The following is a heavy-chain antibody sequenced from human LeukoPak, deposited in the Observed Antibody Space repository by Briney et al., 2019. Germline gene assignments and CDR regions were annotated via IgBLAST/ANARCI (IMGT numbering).Heavy chain of an antibody. CDR3: ARETNIVATIRWFDP. CDR1: GGSISSYY. Sequence: SETLSLTCTVSGGSISSYYWSWIRQPAGKGLEWIGRIYTSGSTNYNPSLKSRVTMSVDTSKNQFSLKLSSVTAADTAVYYCARETNIVATIRWFDPWGQGTLVTVSS. J-gene: IGHJ5*02. CDR2: IYTSGST. V-gene: IGHV4-4*07. D-gene: IGHD5-12*01.